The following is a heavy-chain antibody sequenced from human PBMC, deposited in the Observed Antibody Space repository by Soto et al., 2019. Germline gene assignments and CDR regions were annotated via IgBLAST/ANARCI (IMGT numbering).Heavy chain of an antibody. CDR2: ISAYNGNT. CDR3: ARVKYYDFWSGYYIFDY. J-gene: IGHJ4*02. D-gene: IGHD3-3*01. V-gene: IGHV1-18*01. CDR1: GYTFTSYG. Sequence: GASVKVSCKASGYTFTSYGSSWVRQAPGQGLEWMGWISAYNGNTNYAQKLQGRVTMTTDTSTSTAYMELSNLRSEDTAVYYCARVKYYDFWSGYYIFDYWGQGTLVTVSS.